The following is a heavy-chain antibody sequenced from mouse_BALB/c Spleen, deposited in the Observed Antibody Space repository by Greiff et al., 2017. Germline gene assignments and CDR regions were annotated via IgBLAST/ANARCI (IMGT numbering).Heavy chain of an antibody. V-gene: IGHV7-3*02. CDR3: ARAMITTGGYAMDY. J-gene: IGHJ4*01. Sequence: DVHLVESGGGLVQPGGSLRLSCATSGFTFTDYYMSWVRQPPGKALEWLGFIRNKANGYTTEYSASVKGRFTISRDNSQSILYLQMNTLRAEDRATYYCARAMITTGGYAMDYWGQGTSVTVSS. CDR1: GFTFTDYY. D-gene: IGHD2-4*01. CDR2: IRNKANGYTT.